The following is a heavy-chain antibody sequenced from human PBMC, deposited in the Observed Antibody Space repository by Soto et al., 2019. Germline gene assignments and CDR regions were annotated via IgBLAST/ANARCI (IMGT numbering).Heavy chain of an antibody. Sequence: QVQLVESGGGVVQPGRSLRLSCAASGFTFSSYGMHWVRQAPGQGLEWVAVISYDGSNKYYADSVKGRFTTSRDNSKNTLDLQMTSLRAEDTAVYYCAKGLAIATYPTRGWGQGTLVTVSS. J-gene: IGHJ4*02. CDR1: GFTFSSYG. V-gene: IGHV3-30*18. CDR2: ISYDGSNK. D-gene: IGHD3-3*02. CDR3: AKGLAIATYPTRG.